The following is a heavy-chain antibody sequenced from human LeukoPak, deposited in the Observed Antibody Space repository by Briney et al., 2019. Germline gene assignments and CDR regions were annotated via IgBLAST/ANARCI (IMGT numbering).Heavy chain of an antibody. Sequence: GGALRLSCAASGFNFSNYAMTWVRQAPGKGREWVSGVTGSSSNTYYADSVKGRFTISRDNSKNMLYLEMNSLRVEDTAIYYCAKDRSSSTSCSNYWGRGTLVTVSS. D-gene: IGHD2-2*01. J-gene: IGHJ4*02. CDR2: VTGSSSNT. V-gene: IGHV3-23*01. CDR3: AKDRSSSTSCSNY. CDR1: GFNFSNYA.